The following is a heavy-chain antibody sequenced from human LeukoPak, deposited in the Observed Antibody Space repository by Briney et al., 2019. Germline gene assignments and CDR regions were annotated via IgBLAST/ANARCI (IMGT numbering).Heavy chain of an antibody. J-gene: IGHJ4*02. CDR3: TKDDPFNKY. D-gene: IGHD2/OR15-2a*01. CDR2: IKSKNDSETT. V-gene: IGHV3-15*01. CDR1: EFTFSIAW. Sequence: GGSLRLSCAASEFTFSIAWMTWVRQAPGKGLEWVGRIKSKNDSETTDYAAPVKGRFSISRDDSRNTLYLQMDSLTEDTAVYYCTKDDPFNKYWGQGTLVTVSS.